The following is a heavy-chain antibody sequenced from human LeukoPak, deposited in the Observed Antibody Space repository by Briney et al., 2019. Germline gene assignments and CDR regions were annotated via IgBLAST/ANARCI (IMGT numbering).Heavy chain of an antibody. D-gene: IGHD3-10*01. CDR2: IYYSGST. CDR3: ARRGSGRYNWSDP. V-gene: IGHV4-28*01. CDR1: GYSISSSNW. J-gene: IGHJ5*02. Sequence: SETLSLTCAVSGYSISSSNWWGWIRQPPGKGLEWIGYIYYSGSTYYNASLKSRVTLSVDTSKNQFSLKLNSVTAVDTAVYYCARRGSGRYNWSDPWGQGTLVTVSS.